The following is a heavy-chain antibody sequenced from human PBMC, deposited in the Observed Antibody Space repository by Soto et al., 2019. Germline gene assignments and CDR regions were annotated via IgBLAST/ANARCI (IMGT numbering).Heavy chain of an antibody. CDR2: INAGNGNT. J-gene: IGHJ4*02. D-gene: IGHD2-8*01. V-gene: IGHV1-3*01. CDR3: ARDQVGDYCTNGVCYIGDFDY. CDR1: GYTFTSYA. Sequence: QVQLVQSGAEVKKPGASVKVSCKASGYTFTSYAMHWVRQAPGQRLEWMGWINAGNGNTKYSQKFQGRVTITRDTSASTAYMELSSLRSEDTAVYYCARDQVGDYCTNGVCYIGDFDYWGQGTLVTVSS.